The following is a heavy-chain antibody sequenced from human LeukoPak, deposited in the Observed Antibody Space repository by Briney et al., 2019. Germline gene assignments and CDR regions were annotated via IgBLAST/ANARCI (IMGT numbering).Heavy chain of an antibody. CDR1: GFTFSSYA. V-gene: IGHV3-23*01. D-gene: IGHD2-2*01. Sequence: GGSLRLSCAASGFTFSSYAMSWVRQAPGNGLEWVSAISGSGGSTYYADSVKGRFTISRDNSKNTLYLQMNSLRAEDTAVYYCAKVASYAVPAAIYFDYWGQGTLVTVSS. CDR2: ISGSGGST. CDR3: AKVASYAVPAAIYFDY. J-gene: IGHJ4*02.